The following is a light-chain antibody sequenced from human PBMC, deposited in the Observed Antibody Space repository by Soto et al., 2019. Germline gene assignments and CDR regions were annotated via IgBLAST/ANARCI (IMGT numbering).Light chain of an antibody. Sequence: QSVLTQPPSASRTPGQRVTIPCSGSSSDIGSNSVNWYQQLPGAAPRLLIYANAHRPSGVPDRFSASKSGTSASLAISGVRSEDEAFYYCATWSDSLKGWVFGGGTKLTVL. J-gene: IGLJ3*02. CDR1: SSDIGSNS. CDR2: ANA. V-gene: IGLV1-44*01. CDR3: ATWSDSLKGWV.